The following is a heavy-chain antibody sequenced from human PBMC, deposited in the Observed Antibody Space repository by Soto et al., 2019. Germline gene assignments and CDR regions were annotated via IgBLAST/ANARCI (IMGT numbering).Heavy chain of an antibody. D-gene: IGHD1-26*01. V-gene: IGHV4-31*03. CDR2: IYYSGST. J-gene: IGHJ4*02. CDR1: GGSISSGGYY. Sequence: SETLSLTCTVSGGSISSGGYYWSWIRQHPGKGLEWIGYIYYSGSTYYNPSLKSRVTISVDTSKNQFSLKLSSVTAAATAVYYCARNPTYGSPFDYWGQGTLVTVSS. CDR3: ARNPTYGSPFDY.